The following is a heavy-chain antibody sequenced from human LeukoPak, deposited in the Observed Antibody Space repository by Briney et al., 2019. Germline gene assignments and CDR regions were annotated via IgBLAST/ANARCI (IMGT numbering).Heavy chain of an antibody. Sequence: PGGSLRLSCAASGFSVSSSYMSWVRQAPGKGLEWVSVIYSGGTTYYADSVEGRLTISRDNSKNTLDLQMNSLRAEDTAVYYCARGTHCSSTSCSVYWGQGTLVTVSS. CDR1: GFSVSSSY. CDR3: ARGTHCSSTSCSVY. J-gene: IGHJ4*02. D-gene: IGHD2-2*01. V-gene: IGHV3-53*01. CDR2: IYSGGTT.